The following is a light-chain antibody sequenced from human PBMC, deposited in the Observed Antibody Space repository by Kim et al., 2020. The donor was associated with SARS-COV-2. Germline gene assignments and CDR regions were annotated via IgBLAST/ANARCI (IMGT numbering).Light chain of an antibody. CDR3: QQSYSTPAWT. CDR2: AAS. Sequence: SVGDRVTITCRASQSISSYLNWYQQKPGKAPKLLIYAASSLQRGVPSRFSGGGSGTDFTLTISSLQPEDFATYYCQQSYSTPAWTFCQGTKVDIK. V-gene: IGKV1-39*01. CDR1: QSISSY. J-gene: IGKJ1*01.